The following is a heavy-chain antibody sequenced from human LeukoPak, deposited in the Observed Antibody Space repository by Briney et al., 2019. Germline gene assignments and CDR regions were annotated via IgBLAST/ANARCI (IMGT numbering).Heavy chain of an antibody. Sequence: SQTLSLTCTVSGGSISSGSYYWSWIRQPAGKGLEWIGRIYTSENTNYNPSLKSRITISLDTSDNQFSLKLSSVTAADTAVYYCARHIHDSSGLWGQGTLVTVSS. CDR1: GGSISSGSYY. D-gene: IGHD3-22*01. V-gene: IGHV4-61*02. CDR2: IYTSENT. J-gene: IGHJ4*02. CDR3: ARHIHDSSGL.